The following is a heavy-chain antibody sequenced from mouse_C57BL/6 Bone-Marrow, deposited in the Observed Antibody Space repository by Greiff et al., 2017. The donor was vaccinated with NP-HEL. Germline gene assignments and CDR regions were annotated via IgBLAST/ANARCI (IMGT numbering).Heavy chain of an antibody. D-gene: IGHD2-4*01. V-gene: IGHV1-22*01. CDR3: ARPSIYYDIFDY. CDR1: GYTFTDYN. Sequence: EVQLQQSGPELVKPGASVKMSCKASGYTFTDYNMHWVKQSHGKSLEWIGYINPNNGGTSYNQKFKGKATLTVNKSSSTAYMELRSLTSEDSAVYYCARPSIYYDIFDYWGQGTTLTVSS. CDR2: INPNNGGT. J-gene: IGHJ2*01.